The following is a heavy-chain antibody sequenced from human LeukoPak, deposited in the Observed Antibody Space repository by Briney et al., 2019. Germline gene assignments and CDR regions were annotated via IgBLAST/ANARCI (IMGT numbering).Heavy chain of an antibody. V-gene: IGHV3-23*01. CDR2: ISGSGGST. D-gene: IGHD1-26*01. Sequence: GGSLRLSCAASGFTFSSYAMSWVRQAPGKGLEWVSAISGSGGSTYYADSVKGRFTISRDNSKNTLYLQMNSLRAEDTAVYYCARDLRGSYYADWGQGTLVTVSS. CDR3: ARDLRGSYYAD. CDR1: GFTFSSYA. J-gene: IGHJ4*02.